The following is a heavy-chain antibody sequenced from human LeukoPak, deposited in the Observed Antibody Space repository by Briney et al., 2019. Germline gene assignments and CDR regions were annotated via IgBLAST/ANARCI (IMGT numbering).Heavy chain of an antibody. D-gene: IGHD3-16*01. V-gene: IGHV1-2*06. CDR2: INPDSGGK. CDR1: GYTFSDYY. CDR3: ARTWGSYSFDS. J-gene: IGHJ4*02. Sequence: GASVKVSCKTSGYTFSDYYMHWVRQAPGQGLEWMGRINPDSGGKNYAQKFQDRVTMTRDTSTSTAYMELSSLRSDDTAVYYCARTWGSYSFDSWGQGTLVTVSS.